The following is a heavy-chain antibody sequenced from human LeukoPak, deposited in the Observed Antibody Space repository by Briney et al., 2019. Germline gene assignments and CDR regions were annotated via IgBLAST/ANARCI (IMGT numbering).Heavy chain of an antibody. CDR2: FYTSGST. Sequence: PSETLSLTCTGSGGSISSGSLYWSWIRQPAGMGLEWLGRFYTSGSTNFNPALKSPVTISVATSKTQCSLKLSSVTAADTAVYSCARRRYSETFAAFDIWGQGTMVTVSS. V-gene: IGHV4-61*02. D-gene: IGHD1-26*01. CDR3: ARRRYSETFAAFDI. J-gene: IGHJ3*02. CDR1: GGSISSGSLY.